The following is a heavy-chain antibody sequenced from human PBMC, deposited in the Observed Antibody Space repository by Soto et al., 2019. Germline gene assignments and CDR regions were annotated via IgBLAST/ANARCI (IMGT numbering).Heavy chain of an antibody. D-gene: IGHD4-17*01. Sequence: QMQLVQSGPEVKKPGTSVKVSCKASGFTFTSSAVQRVRQARGQRLEWIGWIVVGSGNTNYAQKFQERVTITRDMSTSTAYMELSSLGSEDTAVYYCAATDYGDGGWFDPWGQGTLVTVSS. CDR2: IVVGSGNT. CDR1: GFTFTSSA. V-gene: IGHV1-58*01. J-gene: IGHJ5*02. CDR3: AATDYGDGGWFDP.